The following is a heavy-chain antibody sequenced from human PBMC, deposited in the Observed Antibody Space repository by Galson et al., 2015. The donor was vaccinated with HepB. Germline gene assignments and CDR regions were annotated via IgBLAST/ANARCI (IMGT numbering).Heavy chain of an antibody. V-gene: IGHV1-18*04. CDR2: ISAYNGNT. D-gene: IGHD6-19*01. Sequence: SVKVSCKASGYTFTSYGISWVRQAPGQGLEWMGWISAYNGNTNYAQKLQGRVTMTTDTSTSTAYMELRSLRSDDTAVYYCARDKWAVAGIPYYYYGMDVWGQGTTVTVSS. CDR3: ARDKWAVAGIPYYYYGMDV. CDR1: GYTFTSYG. J-gene: IGHJ6*02.